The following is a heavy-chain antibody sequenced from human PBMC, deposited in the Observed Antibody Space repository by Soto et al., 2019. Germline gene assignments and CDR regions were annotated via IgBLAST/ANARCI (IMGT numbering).Heavy chain of an antibody. CDR3: ARDLRYYHDRSVSPDRDY. Sequence: AGGSLRLSCAASGFTFISSAMNWVRQAPGKGLEWLSYISTTSGTIYYADSVKGRFTISRDNARNSLYLQMNSLRDEDTAVYYCARDLRYYHDRSVSPDRDYWGQGTLVTVSS. D-gene: IGHD3-22*01. CDR2: ISTTSGTI. CDR1: GFTFISSA. V-gene: IGHV3-48*02. J-gene: IGHJ4*02.